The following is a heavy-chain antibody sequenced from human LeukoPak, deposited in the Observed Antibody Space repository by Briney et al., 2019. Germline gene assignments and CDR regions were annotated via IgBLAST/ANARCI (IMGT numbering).Heavy chain of an antibody. Sequence: GRSLRLSCAASGFTFDDYAMHWVRQAPGKGLEWVSGISWNSGSIGYADSVKGRFTISRDNAKNPLYLQMNSLRAEDTALYYCAKAVYYYDSSGYSPFDYWGQGTLVTVSS. V-gene: IGHV3-9*01. D-gene: IGHD3-22*01. CDR1: GFTFDDYA. J-gene: IGHJ4*02. CDR2: ISWNSGSI. CDR3: AKAVYYYDSSGYSPFDY.